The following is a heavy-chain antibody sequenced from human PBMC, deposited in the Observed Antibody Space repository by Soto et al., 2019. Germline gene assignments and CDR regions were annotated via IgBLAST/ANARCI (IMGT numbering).Heavy chain of an antibody. CDR1: GGSISSYY. CDR3: ARLTSGYYANFDY. J-gene: IGHJ4*02. CDR2: IYYTGTT. V-gene: IGHV4-59*08. Sequence: SETLSLTCTVSGGSISSYYWSWVRQPPGKGLEWIGYIYYTGTTNYNPSLKSRVTISLDTSKNQFSLKLSSVTAADTAVYYCARLTSGYYANFDYWGQGTLVTVSS. D-gene: IGHD3-22*01.